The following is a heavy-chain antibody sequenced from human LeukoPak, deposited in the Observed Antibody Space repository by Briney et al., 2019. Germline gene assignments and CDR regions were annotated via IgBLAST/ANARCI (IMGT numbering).Heavy chain of an antibody. D-gene: IGHD1-26*01. V-gene: IGHV3-43*02. CDR3: AKVKFQWEPYLDY. CDR1: GFTFDDYA. Sequence: GGSLRLSCAASGFTFDDYAMHWVRQAPGKGLEWVSLISGDGGSTYYADSVKGRFTISRDNSKNSPYLQVNSLRTEDTALYYCAKVKFQWEPYLDYWGQGTLVTVSS. J-gene: IGHJ4*02. CDR2: ISGDGGST.